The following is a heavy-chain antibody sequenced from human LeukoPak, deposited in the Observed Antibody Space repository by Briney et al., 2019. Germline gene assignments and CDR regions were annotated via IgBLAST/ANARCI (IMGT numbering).Heavy chain of an antibody. V-gene: IGHV3-23*01. CDR2: ISGSGGST. J-gene: IGHJ4*02. CDR1: GFTFSSYA. CDR3: AKGLRGFSYYTYFDY. D-gene: IGHD3-22*01. Sequence: RTGGSLRLSCAASGFTFSSYAMSWVRQAPGKGLEWVSAISGSGGSTYYADSVKGRFTISRDNSKNTLYLQMDSLRAEDTAVYYCAKGLRGFSYYTYFDYWGQGTLVTVSS.